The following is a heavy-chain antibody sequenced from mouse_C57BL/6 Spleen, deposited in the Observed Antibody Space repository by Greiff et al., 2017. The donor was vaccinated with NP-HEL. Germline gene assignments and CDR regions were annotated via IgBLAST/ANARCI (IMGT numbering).Heavy chain of an antibody. J-gene: IGHJ4*01. V-gene: IGHV5-4*01. D-gene: IGHD4-1*01. Sequence: EVKVVESGGGLVKPGGSLKLSCAASGFTFSSYAMSWVRQTPEKRLEWVATISDGGSYTYYPDNVKGRFTISRDNAKNNLYLQMSHLKSEDTAMYYCARDRNWDWYAMDYWGQGTSVTVSS. CDR1: GFTFSSYA. CDR3: ARDRNWDWYAMDY. CDR2: ISDGGSYT.